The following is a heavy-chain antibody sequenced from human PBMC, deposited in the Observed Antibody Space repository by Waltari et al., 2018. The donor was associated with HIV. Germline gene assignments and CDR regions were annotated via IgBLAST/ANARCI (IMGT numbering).Heavy chain of an antibody. Sequence: QVQLQQWGAGLLKPSETLSLTCAVYGGSFSGYYWSWIRQPPGKGRAWNGESNHSGSTNYNPSLKSRVTISVDTSKNQFSLKLSSVTAADTAVYYCASFRYYYGSGTQGTYYYYYYGMDVWGQGTTVTVSS. CDR1: GGSFSGYY. J-gene: IGHJ6*02. CDR2: SNHSGST. CDR3: ASFRYYYGSGTQGTYYYYYYGMDV. D-gene: IGHD3-10*01. V-gene: IGHV4-34*01.